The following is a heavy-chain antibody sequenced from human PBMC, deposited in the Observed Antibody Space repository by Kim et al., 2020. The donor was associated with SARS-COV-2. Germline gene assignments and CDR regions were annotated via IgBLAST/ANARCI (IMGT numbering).Heavy chain of an antibody. CDR3: AKDDYFPSPDV. D-gene: IGHD2-21*01. CDR2: T. Sequence: TYYANSGKGRITICRDNTKNTLYLQMNSLRAEDTAVYYCAKDDYFPSPDVWGQGTTGTVSS. V-gene: IGHV3-23*01. J-gene: IGHJ6*02.